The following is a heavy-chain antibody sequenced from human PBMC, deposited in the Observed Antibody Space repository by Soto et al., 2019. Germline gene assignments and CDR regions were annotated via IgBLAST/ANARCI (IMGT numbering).Heavy chain of an antibody. CDR1: RGSFSGYY. Sequence: SETLSLTCAAYRGSFSGYYCRLVRQPPRKTLACIGDINHCGSTNYNPSLKSRVTISVDTSKNQFSLKLRYVTAAAPTVYYCARGGYDFWSGYVYYYGMDVGGQGTTVTVFS. CDR3: ARGGYDFWSGYVYYYGMDV. CDR2: INHCGST. D-gene: IGHD3-3*01. V-gene: IGHV4-34*01. J-gene: IGHJ6*02.